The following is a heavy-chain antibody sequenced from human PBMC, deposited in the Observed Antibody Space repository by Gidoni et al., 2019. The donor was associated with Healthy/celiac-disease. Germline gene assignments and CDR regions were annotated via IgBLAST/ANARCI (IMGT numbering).Heavy chain of an antibody. Sequence: QLQLQESGPGLAKPSETLSLTCTVSGGSISSSSYYWGWIRQPPGKGLEWIGSIYYSGSTYYNPSLKSRVTISVDTSKNQFSLKLSSVTAADTAVYYCARRGWGDALVVPAAMDRLYYFDYWGQGTLVTVSS. CDR2: IYYSGST. J-gene: IGHJ4*02. D-gene: IGHD2-2*01. CDR1: GGSISSSSYY. CDR3: ARRGWGDALVVPAAMDRLYYFDY. V-gene: IGHV4-39*01.